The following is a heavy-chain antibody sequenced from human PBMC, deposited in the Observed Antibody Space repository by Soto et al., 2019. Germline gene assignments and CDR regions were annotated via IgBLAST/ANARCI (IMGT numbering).Heavy chain of an antibody. J-gene: IGHJ4*02. CDR3: ARVGEYDFWSGPYYFDY. V-gene: IGHV1-69*01. CDR2: IIPIFGTA. D-gene: IGHD3-3*01. Sequence: QVQLVQSGAEVKKPGSSVKVSCKASGGTLSSYAISWVRQAPGQGLEWMGGIIPIFGTANYAQKFQGRVTITADESTSTAYMELRSLRSEDTAVYYCARVGEYDFWSGPYYFDYWGQGTLVTVSS. CDR1: GGTLSSYA.